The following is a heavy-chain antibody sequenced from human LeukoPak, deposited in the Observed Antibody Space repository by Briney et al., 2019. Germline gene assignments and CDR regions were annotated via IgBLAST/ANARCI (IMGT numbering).Heavy chain of an antibody. CDR2: IIPIFGTA. Sequence: SVTVSCKAAGGTFSSYAISWVRQAPGQGLEWMGGIIPIFGTANYAQKFQGRVTITADKSTSTAYMELSSLRSEDTAVYYWAARFYDILTGNYYYGMDVWGKGTTVTVSS. CDR1: GGTFSSYA. CDR3: AARFYDILTGNYYYGMDV. J-gene: IGHJ6*04. D-gene: IGHD3-9*01. V-gene: IGHV1-69*06.